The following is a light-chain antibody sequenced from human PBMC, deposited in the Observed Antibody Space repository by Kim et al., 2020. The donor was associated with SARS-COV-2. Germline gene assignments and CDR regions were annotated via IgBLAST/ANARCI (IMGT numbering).Light chain of an antibody. Sequence: AIRMTQSPSSFSASTGDRVTITCRASQGISSYLAWYQQKPGKAPKLLIYAASTLQSGVPSRFSGSGSGTDFTLTISCLQSEDFATYYCQQYYSYPDAFGRGPKLE. J-gene: IGKJ2*01. CDR1: QGISSY. CDR2: AAS. CDR3: QQYYSYPDA. V-gene: IGKV1-8*01.